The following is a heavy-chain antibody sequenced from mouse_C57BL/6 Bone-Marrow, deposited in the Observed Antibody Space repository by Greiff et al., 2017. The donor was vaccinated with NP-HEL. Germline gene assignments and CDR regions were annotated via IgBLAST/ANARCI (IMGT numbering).Heavy chain of an antibody. Sequence: EVQLQQSGPELVKPGASVKISCKASGYSFTDYNMNWVKQSNGKSLEWIGVINPNYGTTSYNQKFKGKATLTVDHSSSTAYMQLNSLTSEDSAVYYCAREGITTVVERAWFAYWGQGTLVTVSA. V-gene: IGHV1-39*01. D-gene: IGHD1-1*01. J-gene: IGHJ3*01. CDR1: GYSFTDYN. CDR3: AREGITTVVERAWFAY. CDR2: INPNYGTT.